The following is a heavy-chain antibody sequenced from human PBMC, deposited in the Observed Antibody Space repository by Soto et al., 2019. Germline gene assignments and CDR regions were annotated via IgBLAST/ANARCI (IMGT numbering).Heavy chain of an antibody. V-gene: IGHV3-23*01. CDR3: ARTSSSYGYFDL. J-gene: IGHJ2*01. CDR2: ISGSGGST. Sequence: GGSLRLSCAASGFTFSSYAMSWVRQAPGKGLEWVSAISGSGGSTYYADSVKGRFTISRDNSKNTLYLQMNSLRAEDKAVYNCARTSSSYGYFDLWGRGTLVTVSS. CDR1: GFTFSSYA.